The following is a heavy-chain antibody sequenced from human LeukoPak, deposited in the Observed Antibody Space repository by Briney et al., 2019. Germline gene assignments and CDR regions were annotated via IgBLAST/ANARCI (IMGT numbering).Heavy chain of an antibody. J-gene: IGHJ4*02. CDR3: AKGTRADPSSWYYFDY. V-gene: IGHV3-23*01. CDR2: ISGSGGST. Sequence: GGSLRLSCAASGFTFSSYAMSWVRQAPGKGLEWVSAISGSGGSTYYADSVEGRFTISRDNSKNTLYLQMNSLRAEDTAVYYCAKGTRADPSSWYYFDYWGQGTLVTVSS. D-gene: IGHD6-13*01. CDR1: GFTFSSYA.